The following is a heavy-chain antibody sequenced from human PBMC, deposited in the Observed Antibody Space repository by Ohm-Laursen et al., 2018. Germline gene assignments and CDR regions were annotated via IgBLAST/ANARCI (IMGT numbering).Heavy chain of an antibody. D-gene: IGHD5-18*01. Sequence: GSLRLSCSASGFTFSSDNMNWVRQAPGKGLEWVSFISGSSSTIYYADSVKGRFTISRDNAKNSLYLQMNSLRAEDSAMYFCARASLLGYSYERDPFDYWGQGTLVTVSS. J-gene: IGHJ4*02. CDR1: GFTFSSDN. V-gene: IGHV3-48*01. CDR3: ARASLLGYSYERDPFDY. CDR2: ISGSSSTI.